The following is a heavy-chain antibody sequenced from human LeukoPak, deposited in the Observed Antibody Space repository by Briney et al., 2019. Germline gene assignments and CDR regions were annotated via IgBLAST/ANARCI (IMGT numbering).Heavy chain of an antibody. CDR2: IIPIFGTA. CDR1: GGTFSSYA. Sequence: ASVKVSCKASGGTFSSYAISWVRQAPGQGLEWMGGIIPIFGTANYAQKFQGRVTITTDESTSTAYMELSSLRSEDTAVYYCARSWPGGESIGFGYWGQGTLVTVSS. V-gene: IGHV1-69*05. J-gene: IGHJ4*02. CDR3: ARSWPGGESIGFGY. D-gene: IGHD2-21*01.